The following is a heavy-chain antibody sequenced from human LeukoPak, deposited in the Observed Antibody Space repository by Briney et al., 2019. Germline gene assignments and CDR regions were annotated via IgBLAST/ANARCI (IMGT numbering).Heavy chain of an antibody. V-gene: IGHV4-31*03. J-gene: IGHJ5*02. Sequence: SETLSLTCTVSGGSISSGGYYWSWIRQHPGKGLEWIGYIYYSGSTYYNPSLKSRVTISVDTSKNQLSLKLSSVTAADTAVYYCARVGYCSGGSGCEAGNWFDPWGQGTLVTVSS. CDR1: GGSISSGGYY. CDR2: IYYSGST. D-gene: IGHD2-15*01. CDR3: ARVGYCSGGSGCEAGNWFDP.